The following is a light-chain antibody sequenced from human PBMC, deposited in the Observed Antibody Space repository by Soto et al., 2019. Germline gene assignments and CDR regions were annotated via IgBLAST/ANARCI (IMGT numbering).Light chain of an antibody. CDR3: QSYDSPKEV. CDR2: EDD. V-gene: IGLV6-57*04. J-gene: IGLJ2*01. Sequence: NFMLTQPHSVSGSPGKTVTISCTRSSGRVASNYVQWYQQRPGSAPTTVIFEDDQRPSGVPDRFSGSIDSSSNSAFLTISGLKFKDEADYYCQSYDSPKEVFGGGTKLTVL. CDR1: SGRVASNY.